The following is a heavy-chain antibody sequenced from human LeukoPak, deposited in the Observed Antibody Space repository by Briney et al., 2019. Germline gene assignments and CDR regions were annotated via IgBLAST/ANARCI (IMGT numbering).Heavy chain of an antibody. CDR3: ATHKSSSWRNNWFDP. CDR1: GGTFSSYA. V-gene: IGHV1-69*05. D-gene: IGHD6-13*01. CDR2: IIPIFGTA. Sequence: SVKVSCKSSGGTFSSYAISWVRQAPGQGLEWMGRIIPIFGTANYAQKFQGRVTITTDESTSTAYMELSSLRSEDTAVYYCATHKSSSWRNNWFDPWGQGTLVTVSS. J-gene: IGHJ5*02.